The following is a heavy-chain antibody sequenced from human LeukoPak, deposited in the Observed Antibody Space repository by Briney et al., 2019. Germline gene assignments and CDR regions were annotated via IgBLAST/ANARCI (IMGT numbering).Heavy chain of an antibody. CDR3: ARDERFLEWLLFNY. D-gene: IGHD3-3*01. CDR1: GGTFSSYA. CDR2: IIPIFGTA. Sequence: SVKASCKASGGTFSSYAISWVRQAPGQGLGWMGGIIPIFGTANYAQKFQGRVTITADESTSTAYMELSSLRSEDTAVYYCARDERFLEWLLFNYWGQGTLVTVSS. V-gene: IGHV1-69*01. J-gene: IGHJ4*02.